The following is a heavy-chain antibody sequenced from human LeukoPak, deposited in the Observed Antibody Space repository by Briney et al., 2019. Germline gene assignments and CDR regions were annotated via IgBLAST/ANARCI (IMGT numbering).Heavy chain of an antibody. D-gene: IGHD2-15*01. V-gene: IGHV4-59*08. J-gene: IGHJ3*01. Sequence: SETLSLTCAVSGGSIRRYYWSWIRRPPGKGLEWIGYIFHSGSTKYNPSLKSRVTISLDKSKKQFSLNLTSVTATDTAVYFCARHEGHCTGGDCYSNAFDVWGQGTMVTVSS. CDR2: IFHSGST. CDR1: GGSIRRYY. CDR3: ARHEGHCTGGDCYSNAFDV.